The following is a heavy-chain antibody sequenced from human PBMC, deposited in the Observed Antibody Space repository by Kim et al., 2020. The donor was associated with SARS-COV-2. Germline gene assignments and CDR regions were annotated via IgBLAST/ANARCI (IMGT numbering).Heavy chain of an antibody. V-gene: IGHV3-23*03. CDR3: AKDTGYSSGWYDY. J-gene: IGHJ4*02. Sequence: YADTVKGRFTISRDNSKNTLYLQMNSLRAEDTAVYYCAKDTGYSSGWYDYWGQGTLVTVSS. D-gene: IGHD6-19*01.